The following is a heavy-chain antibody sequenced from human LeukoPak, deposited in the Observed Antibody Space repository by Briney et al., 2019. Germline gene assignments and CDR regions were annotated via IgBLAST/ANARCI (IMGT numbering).Heavy chain of an antibody. Sequence: SETLSLTCTVSGGSIRGSSDYWGWIRQSPGKGLEWLGSVYYSGSTYYNPSLKSRVSISVDTSKNQFHLRLTSVTAADTAVYYCARNESVLGTTGLNDFFDDWGQGTLVTVSS. CDR1: GGSIRGSSDY. D-gene: IGHD1-26*01. J-gene: IGHJ4*02. CDR3: ARNESVLGTTGLNDFFDD. V-gene: IGHV4-39*01. CDR2: VYYSGST.